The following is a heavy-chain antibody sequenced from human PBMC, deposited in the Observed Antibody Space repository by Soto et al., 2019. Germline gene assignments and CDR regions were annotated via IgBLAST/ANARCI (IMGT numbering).Heavy chain of an antibody. CDR1: GGSISGSSW. CDR3: ARDPGRAVALD. CDR2: IYHSGST. J-gene: IGHJ4*02. D-gene: IGHD6-19*01. Sequence: SETLSLTCAVSGGSISGSSWWSWIRQSPGKGLEWIGEIYHSGSTNYNPSLKSRVSISVDTSKNQFSLEIYSVTASDTAIYYCARDPGRAVALDWGEGTLVT. V-gene: IGHV4-4*02.